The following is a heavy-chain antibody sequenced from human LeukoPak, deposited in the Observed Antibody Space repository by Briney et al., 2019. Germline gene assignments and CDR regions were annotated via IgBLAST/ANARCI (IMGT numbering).Heavy chain of an antibody. CDR3: ARPPHELVSAAPFDY. J-gene: IGHJ4*02. Sequence: GASVKVSCKASGYTFPLYYIHWLQQAPGEGLEWVGWILPNRGDTFYAQRFRGRVTMTSDTSTNTAYMDLYKLTSDDTAVYFCARPPHELVSAAPFDYWGQGTLVTVSS. D-gene: IGHD2-2*01. CDR2: ILPNRGDT. V-gene: IGHV1-2*02. CDR1: GYTFPLYY.